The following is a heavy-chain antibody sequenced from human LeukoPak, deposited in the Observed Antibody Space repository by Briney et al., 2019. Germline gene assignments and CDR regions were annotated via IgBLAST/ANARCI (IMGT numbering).Heavy chain of an antibody. J-gene: IGHJ3*02. CDR1: GFTFSSYD. V-gene: IGHV3-23*01. D-gene: IGHD7-27*01. Sequence: GGSLSLSCAASGFTFSSYDMSWIRQAPGKGLEWVSEISGSDESTKYVDSVKGRFTISRDNSKNTLYLLLNSLRVDDTAVYYCANRRLGRGAFDIWGQGTMVTVSS. CDR3: ANRRLGRGAFDI. CDR2: ISGSDEST.